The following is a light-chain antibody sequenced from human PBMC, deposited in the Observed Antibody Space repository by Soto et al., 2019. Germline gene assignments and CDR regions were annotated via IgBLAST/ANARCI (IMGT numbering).Light chain of an antibody. CDR1: GSDVGAYSY. J-gene: IGLJ1*01. CDR2: DVS. Sequence: QSVLTQPASVSGSPGQSITISCTGTGSDVGAYSYVSWYQQHPGQAPKLIIYDVSNRPSGVSDRFSGSKSGNTASLTISGLQSEDEADYYCDSYTSSSSYAFGTGTKVTVL. V-gene: IGLV2-14*01. CDR3: DSYTSSSSYA.